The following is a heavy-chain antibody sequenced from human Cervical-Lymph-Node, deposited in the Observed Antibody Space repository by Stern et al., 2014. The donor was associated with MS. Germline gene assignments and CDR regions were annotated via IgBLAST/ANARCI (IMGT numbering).Heavy chain of an antibody. V-gene: IGHV1-2*06. D-gene: IGHD1-1*01. CDR2: ISPYNGVT. J-gene: IGHJ3*02. Sequence: VQLVESGAEVRKPGASVRVSCKASGYTFTDYYLHWVRQAPGQGLQWMGRISPYNGVTIYAQEFQGRVTMTRDTSISTAYIDLSRLRSDDTAVFYCAKDQGSTDAFDIWGQGTLVTVSS. CDR1: GYTFTDYY. CDR3: AKDQGSTDAFDI.